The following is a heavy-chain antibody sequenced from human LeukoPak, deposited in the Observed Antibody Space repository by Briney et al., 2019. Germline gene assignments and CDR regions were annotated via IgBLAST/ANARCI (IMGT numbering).Heavy chain of an antibody. V-gene: IGHV3-23*01. D-gene: IGHD4-17*01. CDR3: AKGRGTTVTSAANY. CDR1: GFTFSSYA. J-gene: IGHJ4*02. CDR2: ISGSNDNT. Sequence: GGSLRLSCAASGFTFSSYAMSWVRQAPGKGLEWVSSISGSNDNTYYADSVKDRFTISRDNSKNTLSLQMNSLRADDTAVYYCAKGRGTTVTSAANYWGQGTLVTVSS.